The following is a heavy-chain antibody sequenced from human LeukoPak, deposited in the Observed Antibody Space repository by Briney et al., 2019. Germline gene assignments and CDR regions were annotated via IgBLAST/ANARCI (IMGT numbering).Heavy chain of an antibody. D-gene: IGHD1-26*01. J-gene: IGHJ4*02. CDR3: AKRPVSGSRSPLDY. V-gene: IGHV3-30*18. Sequence: GGSLRLSCAASGFTFFSYGMHWVRQAPGKGLEWVAGISYDGSNKYYVDSVKGRFTISRDNSKNTLYLEMISLRIEDTAVYYCAKRPVSGSRSPLDYWGQGTLVTVSS. CDR1: GFTFFSYG. CDR2: ISYDGSNK.